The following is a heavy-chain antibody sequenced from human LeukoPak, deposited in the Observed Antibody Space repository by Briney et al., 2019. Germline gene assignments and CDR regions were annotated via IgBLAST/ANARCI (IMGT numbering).Heavy chain of an antibody. CDR3: ARHRLEIYGDYPKRAPNWFDP. D-gene: IGHD4-17*01. V-gene: IGHV4-39*01. J-gene: IGHJ5*02. Sequence: KSSETLSLTCTVSGGSISSSSYYWGWIRQPPGKGLGWIGSMCDSGSTYYNPSLKRRVPISVDTSKNQFSLKLSSVTAADTAVYYCARHRLEIYGDYPKRAPNWFDPWGQGTLVTVSS. CDR2: MCDSGST. CDR1: GGSISSSSYY.